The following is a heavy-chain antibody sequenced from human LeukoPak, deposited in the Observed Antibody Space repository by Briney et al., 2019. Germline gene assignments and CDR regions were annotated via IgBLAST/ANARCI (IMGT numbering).Heavy chain of an antibody. CDR2: MNPNSGNT. Sequence: ASVKVSCKASGYTFTSYDINWVRQATGQGLEWMGWMNPNSGNTGYAQKFQGRVTITRNTYISAAYMELSSLRSEDTAVYYCARGESGSGTFWGYYYYYMDVWGKGTTVTVSS. CDR1: GYTFTSYD. J-gene: IGHJ6*03. CDR3: ARGESGSGTFWGYYYYYMDV. V-gene: IGHV1-8*03. D-gene: IGHD3-10*01.